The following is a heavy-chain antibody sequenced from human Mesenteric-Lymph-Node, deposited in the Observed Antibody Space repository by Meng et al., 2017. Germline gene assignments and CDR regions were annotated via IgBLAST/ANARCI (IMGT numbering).Heavy chain of an antibody. Sequence: SVKVSCKASGGTLNSYGLSWVRQAPGQGLEWMGGIIPIFDTSDYVQKFQGRVTITADKSTSTVYMEVSSLGSEDTAVYLCARGALMGGNFGYYYAMDVWGQGTTVNGSS. CDR3: ARGALMGGNFGYYYAMDV. CDR1: GGTLNSYG. CDR2: IIPIFDTS. D-gene: IGHD4-23*01. V-gene: IGHV1-69*06. J-gene: IGHJ6*02.